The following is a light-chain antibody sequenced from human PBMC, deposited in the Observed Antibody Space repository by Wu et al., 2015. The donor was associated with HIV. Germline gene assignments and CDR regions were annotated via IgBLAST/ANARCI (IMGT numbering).Light chain of an antibody. J-gene: IGKJ4*01. CDR1: QSISSY. CDR2: AAS. CDR3: QQSCSTPLT. V-gene: IGKV1-39*01. Sequence: DIQMTQSPSSLSASVGDRVTITCRASQSISSYLNWYQQKPGKAPKLLIYAASSLQSGVPSRFSGSGSGTDFTLTISSLQPEDFATYYCQQSCSTPLTFGGGTKVRSN.